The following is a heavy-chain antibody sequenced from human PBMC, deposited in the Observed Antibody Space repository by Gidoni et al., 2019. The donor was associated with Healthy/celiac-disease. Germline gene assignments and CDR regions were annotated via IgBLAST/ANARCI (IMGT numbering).Heavy chain of an antibody. D-gene: IGHD2-2*01. Sequence: QVQLQESGPGLVKPSETLSLTCTVSAGSISSYYWSWIRQPPGKGLEWIGYIYYSGSTNYNPSLKSRVTISVDTSKNQFSLKLSSVTAADTAVYYCARADLVEYYFDYWGQGTLVTVSS. CDR1: AGSISSYY. J-gene: IGHJ4*02. CDR2: IYYSGST. CDR3: ARADLVEYYFDY. V-gene: IGHV4-59*01.